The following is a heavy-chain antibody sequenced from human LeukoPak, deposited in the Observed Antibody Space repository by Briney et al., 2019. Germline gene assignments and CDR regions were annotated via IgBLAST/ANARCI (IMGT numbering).Heavy chain of an antibody. Sequence: GRSLRLSCAASGFTFSSYGMHWVRQAPGKGLEWVAVISYDGSNKYYADSAKGRFTISRDNSKNTLYLQMNSLRAEDTAVYYCAKAFAMIVVAVDYWGQGTLVTVSS. V-gene: IGHV3-30*18. J-gene: IGHJ4*02. CDR1: GFTFSSYG. CDR2: ISYDGSNK. D-gene: IGHD3-22*01. CDR3: AKAFAMIVVAVDY.